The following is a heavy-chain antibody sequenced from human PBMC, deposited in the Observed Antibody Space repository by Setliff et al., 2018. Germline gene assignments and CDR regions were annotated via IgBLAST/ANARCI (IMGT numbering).Heavy chain of an antibody. CDR2: ISSYNGRT. V-gene: IGHV1-18*01. D-gene: IGHD2-15*01. Sequence: ASVKVSCKASGHIFNSYGISWVRQAPGQGLEWLGWISSYNGRTGYAQRFQDRVSLTTDTSTGAAHMELRGLRSDDTAVYYCAISTLSICSGGSCPNAFDVWGQGTMVTVSS. CDR3: AISTLSICSGGSCPNAFDV. J-gene: IGHJ3*01. CDR1: GHIFNSYG.